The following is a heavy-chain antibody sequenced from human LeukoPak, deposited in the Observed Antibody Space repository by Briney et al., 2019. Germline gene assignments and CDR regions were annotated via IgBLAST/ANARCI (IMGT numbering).Heavy chain of an antibody. D-gene: IGHD3-22*01. J-gene: IGHJ4*02. V-gene: IGHV1-69*05. CDR1: GGTFSSYA. Sequence: SVKVSCKASGGTFSSYAISWVRQSPGQGLEWMGRIIPIFGTANYAQKFQGRVTITTDESTSTAYMELSSLRSEDTAVYYCARVSEDYYDSSGYYPFDYWGQGTLVTVSS. CDR3: ARVSEDYYDSSGYYPFDY. CDR2: IIPIFGTA.